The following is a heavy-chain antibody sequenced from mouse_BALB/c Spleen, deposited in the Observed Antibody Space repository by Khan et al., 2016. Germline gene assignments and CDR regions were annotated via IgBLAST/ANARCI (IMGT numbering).Heavy chain of an antibody. V-gene: IGHV2-3*01. J-gene: IGHJ3*01. Sequence: QVQLKQSGPGLVAPSQSLSITCTVSGFSLTSYGVSWIRQPPGKGLEWLGVIWGDGSTNYHSALISRLNISKDNSKSQVFLKLNSLQTDDTATYYWAKGTIGGGPWFAYWGQGTLVTVSA. CDR2: IWGDGST. CDR3: AKGTIGGGPWFAY. CDR1: GFSLTSYG. D-gene: IGHD2-14*01.